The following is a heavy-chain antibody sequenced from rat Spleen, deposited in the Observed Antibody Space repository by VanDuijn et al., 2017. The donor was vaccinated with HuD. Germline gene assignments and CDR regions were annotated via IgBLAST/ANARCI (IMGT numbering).Heavy chain of an antibody. J-gene: IGHJ2*01. Sequence: EVQLVESGGGLVQPGRSLKLSCAASGFTFSDYNMAWVRQAPKKGLEWVASITNARGITYYPDSVKGRFTISRDIAKSTLYLRMNSLRSEDTATYYCTTAPITPGDWGQGVMVTVSS. V-gene: IGHV5S10*01. CDR2: ITNARGIT. CDR3: TTAPITPGD. CDR1: GFTFSDYN. D-gene: IGHD3-1*01.